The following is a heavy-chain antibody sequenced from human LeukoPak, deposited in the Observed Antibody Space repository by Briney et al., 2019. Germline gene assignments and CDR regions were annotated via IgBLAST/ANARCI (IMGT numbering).Heavy chain of an antibody. J-gene: IGHJ6*03. V-gene: IGHV4-34*01. Sequence: PSETLSLTCAVYGGSFSGYYWSWIRQPPGKGLEWIGSIYYSGNTYYNPSLKSRVTISVDTSKNQFSLKLSSVTAADTAVYYCARHGDYYYYMDVWGKGTTVTISS. CDR2: IYYSGNT. CDR3: ARHGDYYYYMDV. D-gene: IGHD3-3*01. CDR1: GGSFSGYY.